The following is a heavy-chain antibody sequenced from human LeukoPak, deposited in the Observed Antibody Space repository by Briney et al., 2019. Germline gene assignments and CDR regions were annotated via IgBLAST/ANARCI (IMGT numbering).Heavy chain of an antibody. J-gene: IGHJ6*03. V-gene: IGHV4-4*07. CDR3: ARVINLWSRAGSYYYMDV. Sequence: SETLSLPCTGSGVSLSGYYWRWIRQPAGKGLEWIGRIYTSGSTNYNPSLKGRVTMSVDTSKNQFSLKLSSVTAADTAVYYCARVINLWSRAGSYYYMDVWGKGTTVTVSS. CDR1: GVSLSGYY. CDR2: IYTSGST. D-gene: IGHD2/OR15-2a*01.